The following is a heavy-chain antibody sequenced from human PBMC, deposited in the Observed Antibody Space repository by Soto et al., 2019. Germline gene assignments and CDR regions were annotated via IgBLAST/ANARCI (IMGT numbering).Heavy chain of an antibody. Sequence: SETLSLTCAVSGGSISSSNWWSWVRQPPGKGLEWIGEIYHSGSTNYNPSLKSRVTISVDKSKNQFSLNLSLVTAADTAVYYCARDSWVGSWSPPGYYYGMDVWGQGTTVTVSS. CDR1: GGSISSSNW. D-gene: IGHD3-10*01. CDR2: IYHSGST. J-gene: IGHJ6*02. V-gene: IGHV4-4*02. CDR3: ARDSWVGSWSPPGYYYGMDV.